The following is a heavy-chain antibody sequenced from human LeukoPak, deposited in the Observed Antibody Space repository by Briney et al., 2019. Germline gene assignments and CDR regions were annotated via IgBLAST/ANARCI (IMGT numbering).Heavy chain of an antibody. V-gene: IGHV3-11*03. J-gene: IGHJ4*02. Sequence: PGGSLRLSCAASGFSFSDNYMSWIRQAPGKGLEWVSYISGSSSYTNYADSVKGRFTISRDNAKNSLFLQMNSLRAEDTAVYYCATRGFTYGFHYWGQGTLVTVSS. CDR1: GFSFSDNY. D-gene: IGHD5-18*01. CDR3: ATRGFTYGFHY. CDR2: ISGSSSYT.